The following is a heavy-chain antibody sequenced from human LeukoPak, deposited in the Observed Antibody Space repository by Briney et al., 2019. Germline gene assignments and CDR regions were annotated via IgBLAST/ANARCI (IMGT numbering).Heavy chain of an antibody. D-gene: IGHD6-19*01. Sequence: GGTLRLSCAASGFTFSSYGMSWVRQAPGKGLEWVSAISGSGGSTFYADSVKGRFTISRDNAKNSLYLQMNSLRAEDTAVYYCARESGIAVAGDLFDYWGQGTLVTVSS. CDR1: GFTFSSYG. CDR2: ISGSGGST. CDR3: ARESGIAVAGDLFDY. J-gene: IGHJ4*02. V-gene: IGHV3-23*01.